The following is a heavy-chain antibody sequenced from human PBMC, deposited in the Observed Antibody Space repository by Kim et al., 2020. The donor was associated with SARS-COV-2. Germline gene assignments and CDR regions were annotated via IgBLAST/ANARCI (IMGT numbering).Heavy chain of an antibody. J-gene: IGHJ6*03. V-gene: IGHV3-11*01. D-gene: IGHD3-10*01. CDR3: VREGFYYASGSKKYYMAV. CDR2: ISSSGSTI. Sequence: GGSLRLSCAASGFTFSDYHMSWIRQDPGKGLEWVSYISSSGSTIYYADSVKGRFAISKDNAKNSVYLEMNSLRAEDTALYYCVREGFYYASGSKKYYMAVWSKGTTVTVSS. CDR1: GFTFSDYH.